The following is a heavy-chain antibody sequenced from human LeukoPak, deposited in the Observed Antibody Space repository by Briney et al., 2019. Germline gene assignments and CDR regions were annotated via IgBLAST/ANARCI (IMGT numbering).Heavy chain of an antibody. J-gene: IGHJ4*02. CDR3: ARAPLYCDYVWGSYRCQYYFDY. Sequence: SKTLSLTCTVSGESINSFYWSWIRQPPGKGLEWIGNIYHSGRTYYNPSLKSRVTISVDTSKNQFSLKLSSVTAADTAVYYCARAPLYCDYVWGSYRCQYYFDYWGQGTLVTVSS. V-gene: IGHV4-59*01. CDR1: GESINSFY. CDR2: IYHSGRT. D-gene: IGHD3-16*02.